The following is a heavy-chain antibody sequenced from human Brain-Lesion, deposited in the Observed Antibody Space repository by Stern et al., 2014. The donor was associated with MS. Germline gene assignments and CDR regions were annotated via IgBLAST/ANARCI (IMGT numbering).Heavy chain of an antibody. V-gene: IGHV4-4*02. CDR3: ARFPASRPHVFDS. CDR2: SDHSGST. CDR1: GGSISSSNW. J-gene: IGHJ4*02. D-gene: IGHD6-13*01. Sequence: QLQLQESGPGLVKPSGTLSLTCAVSGGSISSSNWWSWVRQSPGKGLEWIGESDHSGSTIYNPSLQSRVTVSVDKSKNRFSLNLRSVTAADTAVYFCARFPASRPHVFDSWGQGTLVTVSS.